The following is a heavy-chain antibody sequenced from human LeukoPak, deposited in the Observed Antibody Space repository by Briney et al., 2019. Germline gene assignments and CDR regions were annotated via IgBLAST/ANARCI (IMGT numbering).Heavy chain of an antibody. CDR2: ISAYNGNT. D-gene: IGHD3-16*02. V-gene: IGHV1-18*01. Sequence: ASVKVSCKASGYTFTSYGISWVRQAPGQGLEWMGWISAYNGNTNYAQKLQGRVTMTTDTSTSTAYMELRSLRSDDTAVYYCARDSGYDYVWGSYHYDPFDYWGQGTLVTVSS. J-gene: IGHJ4*02. CDR3: ARDSGYDYVWGSYHYDPFDY. CDR1: GYTFTSYG.